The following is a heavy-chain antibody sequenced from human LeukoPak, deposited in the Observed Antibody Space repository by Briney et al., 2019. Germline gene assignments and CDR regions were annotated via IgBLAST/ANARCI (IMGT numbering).Heavy chain of an antibody. CDR2: IYTSGST. Sequence: SETLPLTCTVSGGSISSYYWSWIRQPAGKGLEWIGRIYTSGSTNYNPSLKSRVTMSVDTSKNQFSLKLSSVTAADTAVYYCASSRDSSGLLDAFDIWGQGTMVTVSS. D-gene: IGHD6-19*01. J-gene: IGHJ3*02. CDR3: ASSRDSSGLLDAFDI. CDR1: GGSISSYY. V-gene: IGHV4-4*07.